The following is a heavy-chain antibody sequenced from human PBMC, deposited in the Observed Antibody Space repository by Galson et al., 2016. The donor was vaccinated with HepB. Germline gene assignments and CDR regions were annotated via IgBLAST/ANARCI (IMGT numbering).Heavy chain of an antibody. CDR3: ARGPGSGTPIEY. CDR2: IDWDDDK. CDR1: GFSLNTYGMR. D-gene: IGHD1-26*01. Sequence: PALVKPTQTLTLTCTFSGFSLNTYGMRVSWIRQPPGKALEWLARIDWDDDKFYSTSLKTRLTISKDTSKNQVVLTMTNMDPVDTATYYCARGPGSGTPIEYWGQGTLVTVSS. V-gene: IGHV2-70*04. J-gene: IGHJ4*02.